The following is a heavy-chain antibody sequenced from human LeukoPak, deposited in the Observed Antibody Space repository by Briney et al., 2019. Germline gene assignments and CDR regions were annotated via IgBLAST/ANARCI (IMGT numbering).Heavy chain of an antibody. J-gene: IGHJ5*02. CDR1: GFTFSKYW. CDR3: ARTGIAARPTVWFDP. D-gene: IGHD6-6*01. Sequence: GGSLRLSCVASGFTFSKYWMHWVRQAPGKGLVWVSYINSDGSSTKYADSVKGQFTISRDNAKNTLYLQMNSLRAEDTALYYCARTGIAARPTVWFDPWGQGTLVTVSS. CDR2: INSDGSST. V-gene: IGHV3-74*03.